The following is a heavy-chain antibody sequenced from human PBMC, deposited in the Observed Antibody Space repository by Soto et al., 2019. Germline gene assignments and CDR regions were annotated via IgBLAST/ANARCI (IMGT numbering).Heavy chain of an antibody. J-gene: IGHJ4*02. CDR2: LSHIGSV. CDR3: ARSLGWYAVDY. CDR1: GVSIGSNYY. D-gene: IGHD6-19*01. Sequence: QVLLQESGPGLVQPSGTLSLSCVVSGVSIGSNYYWGWVRQPPGKGLEWLGDLSHIGSVNYNPSLKSRVSLSMDKSQNQFSLKLDSMPAADTAVYDCARSLGWYAVDYWGQGTLVIVSS. V-gene: IGHV4-4*02.